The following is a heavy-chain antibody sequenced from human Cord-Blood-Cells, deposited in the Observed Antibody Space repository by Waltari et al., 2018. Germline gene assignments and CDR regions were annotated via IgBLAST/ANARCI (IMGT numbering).Heavy chain of an antibody. V-gene: IGHV2-70*04. CDR1: GFSLSTSGMR. Sequence: QVTLKESGPALVKPTQTLTLTCTFSGFSLSTSGMRVSWIRQPPVKALEWLARIDWDDDKFYSTSLKTRLTISKDTSKNQVVLTRTNMDPVDTATYYCARTAVYSSGWYYFDYWGQGTLVTVSS. CDR3: ARTAVYSSGWYYFDY. J-gene: IGHJ4*02. CDR2: IDWDDDK. D-gene: IGHD6-19*01.